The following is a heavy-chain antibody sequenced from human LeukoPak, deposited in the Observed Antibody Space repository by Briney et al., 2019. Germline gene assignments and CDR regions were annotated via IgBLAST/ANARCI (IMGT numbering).Heavy chain of an antibody. CDR3: AREGGCGGDCYSIDY. CDR2: IYYSEST. J-gene: IGHJ4*02. D-gene: IGHD2-21*01. CDR1: GGSISSGDYY. Sequence: SETLSLTCTVSGGSISSGDYYWSWIRQPPGKGLEWIGYIYYSESTYYNPSLKSRVTISVDTSKNQFSLKLSSVTAADTAVYYCAREGGCGGDCYSIDYWGQGTLVTVSS. V-gene: IGHV4-30-4*02.